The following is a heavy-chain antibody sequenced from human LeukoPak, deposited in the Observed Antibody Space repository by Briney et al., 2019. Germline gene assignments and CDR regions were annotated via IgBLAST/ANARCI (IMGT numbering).Heavy chain of an antibody. CDR1: GGSISSRNYY. D-gene: IGHD4-11*01. CDR3: ARETTVTTSSSFDY. V-gene: IGHV4-39*07. Sequence: SETLSLTCTFSGGSISSRNYYWGWIRQPPGKGLEWIGSIYFSGSTYYNPSLNSRVTISIDTSKNQFSLKLSSVTAADTAVYYCARETTVTTSSSFDYWGQGTLVTVSS. CDR2: IYFSGST. J-gene: IGHJ4*02.